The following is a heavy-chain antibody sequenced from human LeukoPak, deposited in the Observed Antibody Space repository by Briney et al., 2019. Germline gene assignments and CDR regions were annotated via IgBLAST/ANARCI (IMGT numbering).Heavy chain of an antibody. Sequence: GGSLRLSCAASGFTFSSYAMSWVRQAPGKGLEWVSAISGSGGSAYYADSVKGRFTISRDNSKNTLYLQMNSLRAEDTAVYYCAKVLGSPTYYFDYWGQGTLVTVSS. V-gene: IGHV3-23*01. D-gene: IGHD2-21*01. CDR1: GFTFSSYA. CDR3: AKVLGSPTYYFDY. CDR2: ISGSGGSA. J-gene: IGHJ4*02.